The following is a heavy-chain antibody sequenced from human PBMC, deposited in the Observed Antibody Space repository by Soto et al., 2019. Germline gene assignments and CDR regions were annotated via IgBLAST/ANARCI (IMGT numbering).Heavy chain of an antibody. CDR3: AQGGDSTNYGGVSGEFDY. CDR1: GFTFSTCA. V-gene: IGHV3-23*01. Sequence: EVQLLESGGGLVQPGGSLRLSCAASGFTFSTCAMSWVRQAPGKGLEWVSGVSAGGSSTYFADSVKGRFSISRDNSKKPLYLHMKSLRAEDEAVDYGAQGGDSTNYGGVSGEFDYWGQGTLVTGSS. CDR2: VSAGGSST. J-gene: IGHJ4*02. D-gene: IGHD3-10*01.